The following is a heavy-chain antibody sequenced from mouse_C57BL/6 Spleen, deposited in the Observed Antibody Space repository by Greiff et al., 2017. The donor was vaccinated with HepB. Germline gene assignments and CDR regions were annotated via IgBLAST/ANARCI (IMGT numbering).Heavy chain of an antibody. CDR3: ARGGRITTVVAHWYFDV. Sequence: EVKVVESGGGLVKPGGSLKLSCAASGFTFSSYAMSWVRQTPEKRLEWVATISDGGSYTYYPDNVKGRFTISRDNAKNNLYRKMSQLKSEDTAMYYCARGGRITTVVAHWYFDVWGTGTTVTVSS. J-gene: IGHJ1*03. CDR2: ISDGGSYT. CDR1: GFTFSSYA. V-gene: IGHV5-4*03. D-gene: IGHD1-1*01.